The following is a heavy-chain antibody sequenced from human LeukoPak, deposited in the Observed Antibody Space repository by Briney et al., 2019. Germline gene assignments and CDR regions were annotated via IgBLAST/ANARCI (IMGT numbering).Heavy chain of an antibody. CDR2: ISSSSSYI. J-gene: IGHJ4*02. CDR1: GFTFNSYS. Sequence: GGSLRLSCAASGFTFNSYSMNWVRQAPGKGLEWVSSISSSSSYIYYADSVKGRFTISRDNAKNSLYLQMNSLRAEDTAVYYCARDRGHDYIGWGQGTLVTVSS. D-gene: IGHD4-11*01. V-gene: IGHV3-21*01. CDR3: ARDRGHDYIG.